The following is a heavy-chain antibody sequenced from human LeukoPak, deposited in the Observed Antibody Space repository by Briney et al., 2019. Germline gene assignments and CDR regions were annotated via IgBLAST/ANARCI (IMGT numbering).Heavy chain of an antibody. CDR3: TIDLMTGFSSGWHFGY. D-gene: IGHD6-19*01. CDR1: GLTFKNFA. J-gene: IGHJ4*02. CDR2: TSGDEDST. V-gene: IGHV3-23*01. Sequence: PGGSLRLSCAASGLTFKNFAMSWVRQAPGKGLEWLAVTSGDEDSTHYADSVRGHFVISTDNSKNTSFLHMNSLRAEDTAAYYCTIDLMTGFSSGWHFGYWGQGTLVTVSS.